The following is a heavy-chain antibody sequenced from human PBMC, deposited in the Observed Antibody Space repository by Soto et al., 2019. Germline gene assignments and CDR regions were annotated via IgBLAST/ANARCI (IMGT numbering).Heavy chain of an antibody. J-gene: IGHJ6*02. CDR2: IIPIFGTA. Sequence: QVQLVQSGAEVKKPGSSVKVSCKASGGTFSSYAISWVRQAPGQGLEWMGGIIPIFGTANYAQKFQGRVTITADESTSTAYMELSSLRSEDTAVYYCARRRGYSGYDGDYYYGMDVWGQGTTVTVSS. CDR1: GGTFSSYA. CDR3: ARRRGYSGYDGDYYYGMDV. D-gene: IGHD5-12*01. V-gene: IGHV1-69*12.